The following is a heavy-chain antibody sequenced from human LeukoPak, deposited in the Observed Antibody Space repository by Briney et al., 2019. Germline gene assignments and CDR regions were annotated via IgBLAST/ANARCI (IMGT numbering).Heavy chain of an antibody. V-gene: IGHV4-39*01. CDR2: IYYSGST. D-gene: IGHD2-8*01. CDR3: ASRYCTNGVCYFDY. Sequence: SETLSLTCTVSGGSISSSSYYWGWIRQPPGKGLEWIGSIYYSGSTYYNPSLKSRVTISVDTSKNQFSLKLSSVTAADTAVYYCASRYCTNGVCYFDYWGQGTLVTASS. J-gene: IGHJ4*02. CDR1: GGSISSSSYY.